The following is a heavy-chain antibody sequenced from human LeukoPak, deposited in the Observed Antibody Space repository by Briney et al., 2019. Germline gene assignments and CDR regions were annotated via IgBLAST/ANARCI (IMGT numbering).Heavy chain of an antibody. V-gene: IGHV1-69*05. CDR3: ARAGYSSSWYFASITYDAFDI. D-gene: IGHD6-13*01. Sequence: GASVKVSCKASGGTFSSYAISWVRQAPGQGLEWMGGIIPIFGTANYAQKFQGRVTMTRDTSISTAYMELSRLRSDDTAVYYCARAGYSSSWYFASITYDAFDIWGQGTMVTVSS. CDR2: IIPIFGTA. J-gene: IGHJ3*02. CDR1: GGTFSSYA.